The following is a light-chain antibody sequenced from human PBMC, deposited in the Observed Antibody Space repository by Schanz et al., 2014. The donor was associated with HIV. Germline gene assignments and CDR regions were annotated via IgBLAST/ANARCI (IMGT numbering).Light chain of an antibody. CDR2: EVT. CDR3: NSYTSSSTLYV. V-gene: IGLV2-14*01. Sequence: QSALTQPASVSGSPGQSITISCTGTSIDVGAYNLVSWYQHHPGKAPKLMIFEVTKRPSGVPDRFSGSKSGTSASLAITGLRSEDEADYYCNSYTSSSTLYVFGTGTKLTVL. CDR1: SIDVGAYNL. J-gene: IGLJ1*01.